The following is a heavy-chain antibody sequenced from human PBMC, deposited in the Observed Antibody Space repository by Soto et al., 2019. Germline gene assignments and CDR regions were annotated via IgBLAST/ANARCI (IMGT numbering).Heavy chain of an antibody. CDR1: GYTFTSYG. Sequence: QVQLVQSGAEVKKPGASVKVSCKASGYTFTSYGISWVRQAPGQGLEWMGWISAYNGNTNYAQKLQGRVTMTTDTSTSTAYMELRSLRSDDTAVYYCARDRGRIMITFGGVIVIEGEDNWFDPWGQGTLVTVSS. J-gene: IGHJ5*02. V-gene: IGHV1-18*01. CDR2: ISAYNGNT. D-gene: IGHD3-16*02. CDR3: ARDRGRIMITFGGVIVIEGEDNWFDP.